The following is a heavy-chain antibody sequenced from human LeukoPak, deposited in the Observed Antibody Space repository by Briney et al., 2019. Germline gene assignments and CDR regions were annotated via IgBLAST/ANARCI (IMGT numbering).Heavy chain of an antibody. CDR1: GGSISSYY. CDR3: ARVLLWFGEPDAFDI. CDR2: IYYSGST. J-gene: IGHJ3*02. V-gene: IGHV4-59*01. D-gene: IGHD3-10*01. Sequence: SETLSLTCTVSGGSISSYYWSWIRQPPGKGLEWIGYIYYSGSTNYNPSLKRRVTISVDTSKSQFSLKLSSVTAADTAVYYCARVLLWFGEPDAFDIWGQGTMVSVSS.